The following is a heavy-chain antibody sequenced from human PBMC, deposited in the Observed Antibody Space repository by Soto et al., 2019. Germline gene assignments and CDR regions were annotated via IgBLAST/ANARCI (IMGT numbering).Heavy chain of an antibody. CDR3: AKGGDGYCSTTSCLFHFDY. Sequence: EVQLLESGGGLVQPGGSLRLSCAASGFTFSTSALSWVRQAPGKGLEWVSTISGSADATFYADSVKGRFAIFRDNSRTMFYLQMNSLRAEDTAVYYCAKGGDGYCSTTSCLFHFDYWGPGTLATVSS. D-gene: IGHD2-2*01. CDR1: GFTFSTSA. CDR2: ISGSADAT. V-gene: IGHV3-23*01. J-gene: IGHJ4*02.